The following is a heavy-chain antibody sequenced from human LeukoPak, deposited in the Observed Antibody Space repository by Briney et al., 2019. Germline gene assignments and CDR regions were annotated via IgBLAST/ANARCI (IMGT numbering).Heavy chain of an antibody. Sequence: VASVKVSCKASGYTFTVYYMHCVRHAPGQGLEWMGRINPNSGGTNYAQKFQGRVTITRDTSISTAYMELSRLRSDDTAVYYCARYTTYGGYADYWGQGTLVTVSS. V-gene: IGHV1-2*06. CDR3: ARYTTYGGYADY. D-gene: IGHD5-12*01. CDR2: INPNSGGT. J-gene: IGHJ4*02. CDR1: GYTFTVYY.